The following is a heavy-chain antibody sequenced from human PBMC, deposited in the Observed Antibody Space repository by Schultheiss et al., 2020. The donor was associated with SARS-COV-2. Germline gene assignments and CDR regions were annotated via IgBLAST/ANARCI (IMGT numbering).Heavy chain of an antibody. CDR1: GGSFSGYY. V-gene: IGHV4-34*01. D-gene: IGHD1-7*01. CDR2: INHSGST. CDR3: ARHRGTGTNWFDP. Sequence: SETLSLTCAVYGGSFSGYYWSWIRQPPWKGLEWIGEINHSGSTNYNPSLKSRVTISVDTSKNQFSLKLSSVTAADTAVYYCARHRGTGTNWFDPWGQGTLVTVSS. J-gene: IGHJ5*02.